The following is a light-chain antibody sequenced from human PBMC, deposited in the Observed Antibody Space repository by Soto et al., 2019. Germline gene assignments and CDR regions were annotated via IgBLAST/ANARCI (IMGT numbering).Light chain of an antibody. CDR2: KAS. CDR3: QQYNSYSRT. J-gene: IGKJ1*01. CDR1: QSVSNW. V-gene: IGKV1-5*03. Sequence: DIQMTQSPSTLSASVGDRVTITCRASQSVSNWLAWYQQKPVKAPNLLIYKASTLESGGPSRFSGSGSGTEFTLTISSLQPDDFATYYCQQYNSYSRTFGQGTKVEIK.